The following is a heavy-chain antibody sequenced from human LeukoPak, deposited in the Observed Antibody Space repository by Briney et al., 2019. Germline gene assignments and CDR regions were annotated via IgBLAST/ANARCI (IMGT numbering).Heavy chain of an antibody. V-gene: IGHV1-18*01. CDR1: GYTFTSYG. CDR3: ARDDALVATGSFDY. Sequence: ASVKVSCKASGYTFTSYGISWVRQAPGQGLEWMGWISAYNGNTKYAQKLQGRVTMTTDTSTSTAYMELRSLRSDDTAVYYCARDDALVATGSFDYWGQGTLVTVSS. CDR2: ISAYNGNT. D-gene: IGHD5-12*01. J-gene: IGHJ4*02.